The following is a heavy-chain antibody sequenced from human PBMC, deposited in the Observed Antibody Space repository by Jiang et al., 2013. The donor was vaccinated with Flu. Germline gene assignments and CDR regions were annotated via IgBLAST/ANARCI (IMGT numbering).Heavy chain of an antibody. Sequence: GSGLVKPSETLSLTCTVSGASITSYYWSWIRQPPGKGLEWIGCFYSSGSTNYNPSLKSRVTISVDTSKNQFSLKLSSVTAADTAVYYCARRSDSGSYFYFD. CDR3: ARRSDSGSYFYFD. J-gene: IGHJ4*01. CDR2: FYSSGST. CDR1: GASITSYY. V-gene: IGHV4-59*08. D-gene: IGHD1-26*01.